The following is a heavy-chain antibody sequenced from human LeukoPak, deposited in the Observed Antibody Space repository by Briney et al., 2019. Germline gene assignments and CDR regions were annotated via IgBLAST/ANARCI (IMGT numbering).Heavy chain of an antibody. Sequence: PSETLSLTCTVSGVSISSHYWSWIRQPPGKGLEWIGYIYHSGSTNYNPSLKSRVTISVDTSKNQLSLKLNSVTAADTAVYYCARHFWSGFYTGIRTWFDPWGQGTLVTVSS. CDR3: ARHFWSGFYTGIRTWFDP. V-gene: IGHV4-59*11. CDR2: IYHSGST. D-gene: IGHD3-3*02. J-gene: IGHJ5*02. CDR1: GVSISSHY.